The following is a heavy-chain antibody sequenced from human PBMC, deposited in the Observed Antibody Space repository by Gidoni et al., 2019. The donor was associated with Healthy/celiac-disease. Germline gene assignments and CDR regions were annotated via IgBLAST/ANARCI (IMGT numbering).Heavy chain of an antibody. D-gene: IGHD2-8*02. CDR3: ARGPFYCTGGVCRYIGGFDP. V-gene: IGHV1-69*01. CDR1: GGTFSSYA. J-gene: IGHJ5*02. Sequence: QVQLVQSGAVVKKPGSSVKVTCKASGGTFSSYATSWVRQAPGQGLEWMGGIMPIFGTANYAQKFQDRVTITADESTSTAYMELSSLRSEDTAVYYCARGPFYCTGGVCRYIGGFDPWGQGTLVTVSS. CDR2: IMPIFGTA.